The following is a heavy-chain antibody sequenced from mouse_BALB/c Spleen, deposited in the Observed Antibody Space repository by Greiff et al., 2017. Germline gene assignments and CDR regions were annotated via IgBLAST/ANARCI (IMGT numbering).Heavy chain of an antibody. CDR1: GYTFTDYW. CDR2: IDTSDSYT. D-gene: IGHD2-14*01. Sequence: QVQLQQPGAELVMPGASVKMSCKASGYTFTDYWMHWVKQRPGQGLEWIGAIDTSDSYTSYNQKFKGKATLTVDESSSTAYMQLSSLTSEDSAVYYCARWDYRFHYYAMDYWGQGTSVTVSS. V-gene: IGHV1-69*01. CDR3: ARWDYRFHYYAMDY. J-gene: IGHJ4*01.